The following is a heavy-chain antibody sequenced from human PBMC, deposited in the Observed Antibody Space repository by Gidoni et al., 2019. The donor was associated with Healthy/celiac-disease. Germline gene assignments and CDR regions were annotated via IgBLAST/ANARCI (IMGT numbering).Heavy chain of an antibody. V-gene: IGHV3-30*18. CDR2: ISYDGSNK. CDR3: AKVFSKGKEHDY. CDR1: GFTFSSYG. D-gene: IGHD3-9*01. J-gene: IGHJ4*02. Sequence: QVQLVESGGGVVQPGRSLRLSCAASGFTFSSYGMHWVRQAPGKGLEWVAVISYDGSNKYYADSVKGRFTISRDNSKNTLYLQMNSLRAEDTAVYYCAKVFSKGKEHDYWGQGTLVTVSS.